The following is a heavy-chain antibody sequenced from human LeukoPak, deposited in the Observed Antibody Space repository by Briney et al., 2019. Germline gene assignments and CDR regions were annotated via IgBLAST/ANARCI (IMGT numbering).Heavy chain of an antibody. CDR2: VSSGSSTI. D-gene: IGHD3-10*02. Sequence: WGSLRLSCAASGFTFSDYYMSWIRQAPGKALEWVSYVSSGSSTIYYADSVKGRFTVSRDNGKRSLYLHMNSLRAEDTAMYYCAELGITMIGGVWGKGTTVTISS. CDR1: GFTFSDYY. J-gene: IGHJ6*04. V-gene: IGHV3-11*04. CDR3: AELGITMIGGV.